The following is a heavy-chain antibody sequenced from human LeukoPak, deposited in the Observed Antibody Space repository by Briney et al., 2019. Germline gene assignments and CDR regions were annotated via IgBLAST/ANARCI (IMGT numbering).Heavy chain of an antibody. CDR3: ARDRVVVAATPKSFDY. CDR2: FDPEDGET. D-gene: IGHD2-15*01. Sequence: ASVKVSCKVSGYNLTELSMHWVRQAPGKGLEWMGGFDPEDGETIYAQKFQGRVTMTTDTSTSTAYMELRSLRSDDTAVYYCARDRVVVAATPKSFDYWGQGTLVTVSS. J-gene: IGHJ4*02. CDR1: GYNLTELS. V-gene: IGHV1-24*01.